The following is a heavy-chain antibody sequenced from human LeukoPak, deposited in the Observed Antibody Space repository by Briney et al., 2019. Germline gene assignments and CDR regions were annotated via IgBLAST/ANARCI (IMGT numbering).Heavy chain of an antibody. CDR1: GYTFTGYY. CDR3: ARGPVTYYYMDV. CDR2: INPNSGGT. Sequence: GASVKVSCKASGYTFTGYYMHWVRQAPGQGLESMGRINPNSGGTNYAQKFQGRVTMTRDTSISTAYMELSRLRSDDTAVYYCARGPVTYYYMDVWGKGTTVTVSS. V-gene: IGHV1-2*06. D-gene: IGHD3/OR15-3a*01. J-gene: IGHJ6*03.